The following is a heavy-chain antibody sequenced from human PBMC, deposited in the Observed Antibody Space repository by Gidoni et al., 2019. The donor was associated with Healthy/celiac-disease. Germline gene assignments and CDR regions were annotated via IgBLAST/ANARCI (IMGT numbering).Heavy chain of an antibody. CDR1: GFSLSTSGMC. CDR2: IDWDDDK. Sequence: QVTLRESGPALVKPTQTLTLTCNFSGFSLSTSGMCVRWLRQPPGQALEWLALIDWDDDKYYSTSLKTRLTISKDTSKNQVVLTMTNMDPVDTATYYCARIRRDYGDYRGLRDRYYYYGMDVWGQGTTVTVSS. D-gene: IGHD4-17*01. CDR3: ARIRRDYGDYRGLRDRYYYYGMDV. V-gene: IGHV2-70*01. J-gene: IGHJ6*02.